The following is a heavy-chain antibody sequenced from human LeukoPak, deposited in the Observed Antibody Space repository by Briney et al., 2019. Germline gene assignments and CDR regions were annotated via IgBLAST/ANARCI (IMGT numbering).Heavy chain of an antibody. D-gene: IGHD1-26*01. CDR3: ARLDSGDHGNIPH. CDR1: GGSLSPYY. J-gene: IGHJ1*01. CDR2: IYHTGTT. V-gene: IGHV4-59*08. Sequence: SSETLSLTCTVSGGSLSPYYWTWIRQPPGKGLEWIGYIYHTGTTRYNPSLNSRVTISVETPKNQFSLRLNSVTAADTAIYYCARLDSGDHGNIPHWGQGTLVTVSS.